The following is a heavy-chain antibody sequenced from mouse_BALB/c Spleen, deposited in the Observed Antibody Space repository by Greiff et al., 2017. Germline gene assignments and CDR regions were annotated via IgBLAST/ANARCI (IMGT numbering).Heavy chain of an antibody. CDR3: ARSGYRYDTAY. CDR2: IYPSDSYT. V-gene: IGHV1-69*02. D-gene: IGHD2-14*01. Sequence: QVQLQQPGAELVRPGASVKLSCKASGYTFTSYWINWVKQRPGQGLEWIGNIYPSDSYTNYNQKFKGKATLTVDKSSSTAYMELRSLTSEDTAVYYCARSGYRYDTAYWGQGTLVTVSA. J-gene: IGHJ3*01. CDR1: GYTFTSYW.